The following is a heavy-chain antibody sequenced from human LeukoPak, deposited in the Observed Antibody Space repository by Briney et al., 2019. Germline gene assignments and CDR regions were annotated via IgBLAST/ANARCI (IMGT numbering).Heavy chain of an antibody. CDR3: ARVEYSSSYYYYYYGMDV. D-gene: IGHD6-6*01. J-gene: IGHJ6*02. CDR1: GFTFSNHW. CDR2: INSDGSST. Sequence: GGSLRLSCAASGFTFSNHWMHWVRQAPGKGLVWVSRINSDGSSTSYADSVKGRFTISRDNAKNTLYLQMNSLRAEDTAVYYCARVEYSSSYYYYYYGMDVWGQGTTVTVSS. V-gene: IGHV3-74*01.